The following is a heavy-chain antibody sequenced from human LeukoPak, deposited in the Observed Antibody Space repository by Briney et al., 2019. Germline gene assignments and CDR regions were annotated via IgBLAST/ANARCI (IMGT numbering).Heavy chain of an antibody. CDR2: IYYSGST. D-gene: IGHD5-24*01. V-gene: IGHV4-59*01. CDR3: ARGVVELDY. CDR1: GGSISSYY. J-gene: IGHJ4*02. Sequence: SETLSLTWSVSGGSISSYYWSWIRQPPGKGLEWIGYIYYSGSTNYNPSLKSRVTISVDTSKNQFSLKLSSVTAADTAMYYCARGVVELDYWGQGTLVTVSS.